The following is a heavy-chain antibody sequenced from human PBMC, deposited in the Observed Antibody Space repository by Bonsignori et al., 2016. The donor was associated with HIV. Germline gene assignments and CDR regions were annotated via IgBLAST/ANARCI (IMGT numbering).Heavy chain of an antibody. J-gene: IGHJ4*02. Sequence: WVRQAPGQGLEWMGWISAYNGNTNYAQKLQGRVTMTTDTSTSTAYMELRSLRSDDTAVYYCARVRKQLVDLDYWGQGTLVTVSS. CDR2: ISAYNGNT. CDR3: ARVRKQLVDLDY. V-gene: IGHV1-18*01. D-gene: IGHD6-6*01.